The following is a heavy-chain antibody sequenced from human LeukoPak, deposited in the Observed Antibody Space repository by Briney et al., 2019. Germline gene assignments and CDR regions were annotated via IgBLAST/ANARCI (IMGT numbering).Heavy chain of an antibody. J-gene: IGHJ4*02. V-gene: IGHV3-11*04. D-gene: IGHD2-15*01. CDR3: ARDPSVVASYYFDY. Sequence: GGSLRLSCAASGFTFDDYGMSWIRQAPGKGLEWVSYISSSGSTIYYADSVKGRFTISRDNAKNSLYLQMNSLRAEDTAVYYCARDPSVVASYYFDYWGQGTLVTVSS. CDR1: GFTFDDYG. CDR2: ISSSGSTI.